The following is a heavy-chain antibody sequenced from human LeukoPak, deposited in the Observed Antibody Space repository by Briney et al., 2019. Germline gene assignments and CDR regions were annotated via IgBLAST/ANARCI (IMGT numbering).Heavy chain of an antibody. D-gene: IGHD1-26*01. CDR3: AASSSPPVEWEPYSFDY. V-gene: IGHV1-24*01. Sequence: ASVKVSCKVSGYTLTELSMHWVRQAPGKGLEWMGGFDPEDGETIYAQKFQGRVTMTEDTSTDTAYMELSSLRSEDTAVYYCAASSSPPVEWEPYSFDYWGQGTLVTVSS. CDR2: FDPEDGET. CDR1: GYTLTELS. J-gene: IGHJ4*02.